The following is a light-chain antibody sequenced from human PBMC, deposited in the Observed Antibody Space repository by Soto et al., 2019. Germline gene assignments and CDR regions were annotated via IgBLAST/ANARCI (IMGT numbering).Light chain of an antibody. CDR1: QSVSSSY. CDR2: GAS. J-gene: IGKJ5*01. V-gene: IGKV3-20*01. CDR3: QQYSTSPT. Sequence: EIVLTQSPGTLSVSPGERATLSCRASQSVSSSYLAWYQQKPGQAPRLLFYGASTRATGLPDRFSGSGAETDFTLTISRLEPEDFAVYYCQQYSTSPTFGEGTRLEI.